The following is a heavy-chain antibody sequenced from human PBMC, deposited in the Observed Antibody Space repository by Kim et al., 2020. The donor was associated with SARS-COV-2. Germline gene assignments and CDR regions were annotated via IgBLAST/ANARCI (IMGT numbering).Heavy chain of an antibody. Sequence: YYADSVKCRFTISRDNSKNPLYLQMNSLRAEDTAVYYCAKGSTVAGTDYWGQGTLVTVSS. D-gene: IGHD6-19*01. V-gene: IGHV3-23*01. J-gene: IGHJ4*02. CDR3: AKGSTVAGTDY.